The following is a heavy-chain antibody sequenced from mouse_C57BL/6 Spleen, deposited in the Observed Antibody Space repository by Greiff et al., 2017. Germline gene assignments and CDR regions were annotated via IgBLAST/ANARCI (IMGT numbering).Heavy chain of an antibody. CDR1: GYTFTSYW. CDR3: ARGGNYYGSSYAMDY. V-gene: IGHV1-72*01. J-gene: IGHJ4*01. D-gene: IGHD1-1*01. Sequence: QVQLKQPGAELVKPGASVKLSCKASGYTFTSYWMHWVKQRPGRGLEWIGRIDPNSGGTKYNEKFKSKATLTVDKPSSTAYMQLSSLTSEDSAVYYWARGGNYYGSSYAMDYWGQGTSVTVSS. CDR2: IDPNSGGT.